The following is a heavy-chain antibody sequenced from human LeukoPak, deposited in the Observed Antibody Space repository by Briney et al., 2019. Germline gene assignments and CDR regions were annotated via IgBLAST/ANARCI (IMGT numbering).Heavy chain of an antibody. V-gene: IGHV1-2*02. CDR2: INPNSGGT. D-gene: IGHD5-12*01. CDR1: GYTFTGYY. CDR3: ARGDIVATTCFDY. Sequence: GASVKVSCKASGYTFTGYYMHWVRQAPGQGLEWMGWINPNSGGTNYAQKFQGRVTMIRDTSISTAYMELSRLRSDDTAVYYCARGDIVATTCFDYWGQGTLVTVSS. J-gene: IGHJ4*02.